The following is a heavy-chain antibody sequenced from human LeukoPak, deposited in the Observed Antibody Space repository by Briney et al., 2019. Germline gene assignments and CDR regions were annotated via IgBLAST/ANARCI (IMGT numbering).Heavy chain of an antibody. CDR3: ARNWGNLYFDL. Sequence: GGSLRLSCAAPDSSFSSHGMHWVRQAPGRGLEWVAGISVNGDTFHIDSVRGRFTISRENAKNSLYLQMNSLRVEGTALYYCARNWGNLYFDLWGRGTLVTVSS. CDR1: DSSFSSHG. CDR2: ISVNGDT. J-gene: IGHJ2*01. V-gene: IGHV3-13*01. D-gene: IGHD3-16*01.